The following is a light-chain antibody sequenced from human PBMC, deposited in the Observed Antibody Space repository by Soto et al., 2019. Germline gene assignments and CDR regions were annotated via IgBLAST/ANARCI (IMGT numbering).Light chain of an antibody. J-gene: IGKJ1*01. CDR2: GAS. V-gene: IGKV3-20*01. CDR1: QSINNNY. CDR3: QQSGGSPRT. Sequence: EIVLTQSPGTLSLSPGERATLSCRASQSINNNYLAWYQQKRGQAPRLLIYGASSRATGIPDRFSGSGSGTHLTLTISKLEPEDFAVYSCQQSGGSPRTFGQGTKVEIK.